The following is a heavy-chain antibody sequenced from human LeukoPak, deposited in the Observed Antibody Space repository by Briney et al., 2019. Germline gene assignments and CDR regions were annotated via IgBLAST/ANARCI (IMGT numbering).Heavy chain of an antibody. V-gene: IGHV3-33*08. J-gene: IGHJ6*02. D-gene: IGHD2-8*01. Sequence: GGSLRLSCAASGFTFSSYAMHWVRQAPGKGLEWVADIWFDGKNEHFADSVKGRFTISRDNSKNTMYLQINSLRAEDTAVYYCARDRHCANGVCHSPPGMDVWGQGTTVTVSS. CDR3: ARDRHCANGVCHSPPGMDV. CDR2: IWFDGKNE. CDR1: GFTFSSYA.